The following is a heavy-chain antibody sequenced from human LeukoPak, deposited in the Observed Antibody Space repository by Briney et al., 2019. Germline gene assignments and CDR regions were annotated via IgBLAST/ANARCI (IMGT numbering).Heavy chain of an antibody. Sequence: GGSLRLSCAASGFTFDDYGMSWVRHAPGKGLEWVSGINWNGGSTGYADSVKGRFTIFRDNAKNSLYLQMNSLRAEDTALYYCARDQLYYYGPGSYHPKNYGMDVWGQGTTVTVSS. CDR3: ARDQLYYYGPGSYHPKNYGMDV. CDR2: INWNGGST. D-gene: IGHD3-10*01. CDR1: GFTFDDYG. J-gene: IGHJ6*02. V-gene: IGHV3-20*04.